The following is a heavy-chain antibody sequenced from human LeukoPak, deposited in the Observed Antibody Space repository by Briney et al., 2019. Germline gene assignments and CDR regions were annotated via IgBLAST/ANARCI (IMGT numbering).Heavy chain of an antibody. CDR3: ARGVRNLLVSDF. Sequence: ASVTVSFKASGYTFITYVVTGVRQATGQGGAGMGWMNPNSGNTGYAQKFQGRVTMTRDSSISTAYMELSSLRSEDTAVYYCARGVRNLLVSDFWGQGTLVTVSS. V-gene: IGHV1-8*01. CDR2: MNPNSGNT. J-gene: IGHJ4*02. CDR1: GYTFITYV. D-gene: IGHD6-13*01.